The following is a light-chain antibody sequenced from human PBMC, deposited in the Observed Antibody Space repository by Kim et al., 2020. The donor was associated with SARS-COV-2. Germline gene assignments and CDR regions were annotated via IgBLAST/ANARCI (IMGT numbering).Light chain of an antibody. J-gene: IGKJ1*01. CDR2: RTI. CDR3: QQYETSSWT. Sequence: SPGEGAPPPSRASPTIATTFPAWYQQKPGQAPRLLIYRTITRATGLPDRFRGGGSGTDFSLTISRLEPEDFAIYYCQQYETSSWTFGEGTKVEIK. V-gene: IGKV3-20*01. CDR1: PTIATTF.